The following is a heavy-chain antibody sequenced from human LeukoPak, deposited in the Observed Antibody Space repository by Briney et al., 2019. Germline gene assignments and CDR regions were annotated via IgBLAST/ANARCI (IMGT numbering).Heavy chain of an antibody. J-gene: IGHJ4*02. CDR3: ARGGYCSGGSCYLPYYFDY. D-gene: IGHD2-15*01. CDR2: INPSGGST. CDR1: GYTFTSYY. Sequence: ASVKVSCKASGYTFTSYYMHWVRQAPGQGLEWMGIINPSGGSTSYAQKFQGRVTMTRDMSTSTVYMGLSSLRSEDTAVYYCARGGYCSGGSCYLPYYFDYWGQGTLVTVSS. V-gene: IGHV1-46*01.